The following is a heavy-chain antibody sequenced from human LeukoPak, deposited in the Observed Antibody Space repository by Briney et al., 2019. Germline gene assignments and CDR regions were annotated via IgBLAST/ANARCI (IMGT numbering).Heavy chain of an antibody. CDR3: AKEGDAFDI. CDR2: ISYDGSNK. Sequence: PGRSLRLSCAASGFTFSSYGMHWVRQATGKGLEWVAVISYDGSNKYYADSVKGRFTISRDNSKNTLYLQMNSLRAEDTAVYYCAKEGDAFDIWGQGTMVTVSS. J-gene: IGHJ3*02. V-gene: IGHV3-30*18. CDR1: GFTFSSYG.